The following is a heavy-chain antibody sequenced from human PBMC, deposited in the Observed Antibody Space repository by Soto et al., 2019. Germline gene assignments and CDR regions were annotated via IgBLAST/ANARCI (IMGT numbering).Heavy chain of an antibody. V-gene: IGHV1-2*02. Sequence: ASVKVSCKASGYTFIDYYMHWVRQAPGQGFEWMGRISPRSGGTNYAQKFQGRVTMTWDTSLNTAYMELSSLISEDTAVYFCAKRRGAGGHFDYWGQGALVTVSS. D-gene: IGHD2-15*01. CDR2: ISPRSGGT. CDR3: AKRRGAGGHFDY. J-gene: IGHJ4*02. CDR1: GYTFIDYY.